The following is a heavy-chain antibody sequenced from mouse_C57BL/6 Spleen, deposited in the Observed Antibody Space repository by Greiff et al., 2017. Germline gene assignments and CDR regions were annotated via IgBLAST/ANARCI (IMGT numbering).Heavy chain of an antibody. CDR3: AKCSSSGTHFAY. CDR1: GFSLTSYG. J-gene: IGHJ3*01. CDR2: LWGDGST. Sequence: QVQLQQSGPGLVAPSQSLSITCTVSGFSLTSYGVSWVRQPPGKGLEWLGVLWGDGSTNYHSALISRLSISKDNSKSQVFLRLTSLQTDDTATYYCAKCSSSGTHFAYWGQGTLVTVSA. V-gene: IGHV2-3*01. D-gene: IGHD3-2*02.